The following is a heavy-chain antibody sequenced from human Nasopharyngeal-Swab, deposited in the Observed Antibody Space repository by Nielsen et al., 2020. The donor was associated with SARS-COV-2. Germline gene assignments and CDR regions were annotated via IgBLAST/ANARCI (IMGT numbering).Heavy chain of an antibody. V-gene: IGHV4-34*01. D-gene: IGHD3-22*01. J-gene: IGHJ4*02. Sequence: WIRQPPGKGVGWIGEINQSGSTNYNPSLKSRVTISVDTSKNQFSLRLSSATAADTAVYYCARRGYPATDYWGQGTLVTVSS. CDR2: INQSGST. CDR3: ARRGYPATDY.